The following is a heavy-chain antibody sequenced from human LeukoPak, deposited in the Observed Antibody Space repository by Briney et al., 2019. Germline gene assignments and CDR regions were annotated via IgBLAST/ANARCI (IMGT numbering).Heavy chain of an antibody. J-gene: IGHJ4*02. CDR2: IYPGGPDT. V-gene: IGHV5-51*01. CDR3: ARGSSGYYSRWMVDY. D-gene: IGHD6-19*01. Sequence: GESLKISCKGSGYSFTSYWIGWVRQMPGKGLEWMGIIYPGGPDTRYSPSFQGQVTISADKSTSTAYLQWSSLKASDTAMYYCARGSSGYYSRWMVDYWGQGTLVTVSS. CDR1: GYSFTSYW.